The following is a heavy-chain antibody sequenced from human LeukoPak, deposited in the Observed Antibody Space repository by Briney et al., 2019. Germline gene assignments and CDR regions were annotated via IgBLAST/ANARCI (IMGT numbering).Heavy chain of an antibody. CDR1: GFTFSSYW. D-gene: IGHD2-15*01. J-gene: IGHJ5*02. CDR3: ARENWWFASGWSDH. CDR2: IKQDGSEK. V-gene: IGHV3-7*01. Sequence: RSGGSLRLSCAASGFTFSSYWMTWVRQAPGKGLEWVANIKQDGSEKYYVDSVKGRFTISRDNGKNSLYLQMNSLRAEDTAVYYCARENWWFASGWSDHWGQGNLVTVSS.